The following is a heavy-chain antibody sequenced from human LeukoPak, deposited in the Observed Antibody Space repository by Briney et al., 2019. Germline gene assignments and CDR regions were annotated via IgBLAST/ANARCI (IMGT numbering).Heavy chain of an antibody. D-gene: IGHD3-22*01. CDR2: IRSDGSNI. V-gene: IGHV3-30*02. J-gene: IGHJ4*02. CDR1: GFTFNNYG. CDR3: ARDRYYYDSSGYYPGFDY. Sequence: GGSLRLSCAASGFTFNNYGMHWVRQAPGKGLEWVTFIRSDGSNIYYADSVKGRFTISRDNSKNTLYLQMNSLRAEDTAVYYCARDRYYYDSSGYYPGFDYWGQGTLVTVSS.